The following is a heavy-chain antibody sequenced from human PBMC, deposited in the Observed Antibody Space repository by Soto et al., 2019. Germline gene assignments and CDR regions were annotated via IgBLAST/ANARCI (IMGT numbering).Heavy chain of an antibody. CDR2: IKSKSDGGTT. Sequence: EVQLVESGGGLVKPGGSLRLSCAASRFTFSNAWMSWVRQAPGKGLEWVGRIKSKSDGGTTDYAAPVKGRFTISRDDSKNTLFLQMNSLKTEDTAIYYCSTMIVLTGYYVIGGQGTLVTVSS. V-gene: IGHV3-15*01. J-gene: IGHJ4*02. D-gene: IGHD3-9*01. CDR1: RFTFSNAW. CDR3: STMIVLTGYYVI.